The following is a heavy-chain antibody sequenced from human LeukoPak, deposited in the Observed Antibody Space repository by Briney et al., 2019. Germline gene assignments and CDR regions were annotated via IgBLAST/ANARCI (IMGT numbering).Heavy chain of an antibody. J-gene: IGHJ4*02. D-gene: IGHD3-10*01. CDR1: GYTFAGYY. V-gene: IGHV1-2*02. CDR2: INPNSGGT. CDR3: ARAFLWFGESYFDY. Sequence: WASVKVSCKASGYTFAGYYMHWVRQAPGQGLEWMGWINPNSGGTSYAQKFQGRVTMTRDMSTSTVYMELSSLRSEDTAVYYCARAFLWFGESYFDYWGQGTLVTVSS.